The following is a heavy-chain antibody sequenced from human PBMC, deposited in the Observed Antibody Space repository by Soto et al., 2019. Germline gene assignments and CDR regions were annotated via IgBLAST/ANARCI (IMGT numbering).Heavy chain of an antibody. Sequence: EVQLVESGGGLVQPGGSLRLSCVASGFTFSNYAMHWVRQAPGKGLECVSVISGNGDTTYYANSVKDRFTISRDNSKDTLYLQMASLRADDRAVYYCARAWRADVWGHGTTVAVSS. CDR2: ISGNGDTT. V-gene: IGHV3-64*01. CDR3: ARAWRADV. J-gene: IGHJ6*02. CDR1: GFTFSNYA.